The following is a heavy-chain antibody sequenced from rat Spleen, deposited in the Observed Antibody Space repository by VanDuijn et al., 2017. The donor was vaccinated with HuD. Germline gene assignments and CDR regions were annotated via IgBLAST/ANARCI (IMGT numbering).Heavy chain of an antibody. CDR1: GFSLTSNS. V-gene: IGHV2-1*01. J-gene: IGHJ2*01. CDR3: ATSYMPFDY. D-gene: IGHD1-2*01. Sequence: QVQLKESGPGLVQPSQTLSLTCTVSGFSLTSNSVSWVRQPPGKGLEWMGGIWNDGSTNYNSALKNRLNISRDTSKSQVFLKMNSLQTEDTATYYCATSYMPFDYWGQGVRVTVSS. CDR2: IWNDGST.